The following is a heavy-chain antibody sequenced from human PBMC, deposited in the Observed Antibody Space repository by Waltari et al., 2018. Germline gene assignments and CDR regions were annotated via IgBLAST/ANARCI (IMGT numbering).Heavy chain of an antibody. J-gene: IGHJ4*02. CDR3: ARGSGTLSD. D-gene: IGHD1-26*01. Sequence: QVQLQESGPGLLKPAETLSLICTVSGASFTSHFWSWVRQAPGKGLEWVGYILYTGSTYYNPSLEGRVTISIDTSRSQFSLKLTSVTAADTAVYYCARGSGTLSDWGQGALVTVSA. CDR1: GASFTSHF. CDR2: ILYTGST. V-gene: IGHV4-59*11.